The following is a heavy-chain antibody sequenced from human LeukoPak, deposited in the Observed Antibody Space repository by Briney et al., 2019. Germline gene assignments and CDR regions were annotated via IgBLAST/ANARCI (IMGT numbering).Heavy chain of an antibody. J-gene: IGHJ4*02. Sequence: ASVKVSCKASGGTFSSYATSWVRQAPGQGLEWMGGIIPIFGTANYAQKFQGRVTITADESTSTAYMELSSLRSEDTAVYYCARNVDGTTGADYWGQGTLVTVSS. CDR1: GGTFSSYA. CDR3: ARNVDGTTGADY. CDR2: IIPIFGTA. D-gene: IGHD1-1*01. V-gene: IGHV1-69*13.